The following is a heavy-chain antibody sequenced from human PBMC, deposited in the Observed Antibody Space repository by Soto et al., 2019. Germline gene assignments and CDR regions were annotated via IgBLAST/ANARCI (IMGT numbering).Heavy chain of an antibody. V-gene: IGHV3-7*03. CDR3: VKDTKSGGADV. CDR2: IKQDGNEK. Sequence: RGSLRLSCAVSGFTFSDYWMSWVRQAPGKGLEWVANIKQDGNEKYYADFVKGRFTISRDRAKNYLYMQMNSLRGEDTALYYCVKDTKSGGADVWGQGTTVTVSS. J-gene: IGHJ6*02. D-gene: IGHD5-18*01. CDR1: GFTFSDYW.